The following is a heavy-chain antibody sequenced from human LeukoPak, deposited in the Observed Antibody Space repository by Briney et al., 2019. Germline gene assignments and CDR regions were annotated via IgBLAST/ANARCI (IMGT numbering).Heavy chain of an antibody. CDR2: IWPDGRFK. V-gene: IGHV3-33*01. J-gene: IGHJ4*02. Sequence: GESLKISCVASGFSFGSYGMHWVRQAPGKGLEWVAVIWPDGRFKYYVDSVKDRFTISRDNSKNVLYLEMTSLRAEDTAMYFCARALRDKIRTTHVPLDFRGQGTLVSVSS. CDR1: GFSFGSYG. CDR3: ARALRDKIRTTHVPLDF.